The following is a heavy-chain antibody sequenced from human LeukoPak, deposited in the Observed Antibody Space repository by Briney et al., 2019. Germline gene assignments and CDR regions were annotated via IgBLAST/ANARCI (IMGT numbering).Heavy chain of an antibody. V-gene: IGHV1-2*02. CDR2: INPNSGGT. Sequence: GASVKVSRKASGYTFTGYYMHWVRQAPGQGLEWMGWINPNSGGTNYAQKFQGRATMTRDTSISTAYMELSRLRSDDTAVYYCARDYSVGFDYWGQGALVTVSS. CDR3: ARDYSVGFDY. CDR1: GYTFTGYY. J-gene: IGHJ4*02. D-gene: IGHD1-26*01.